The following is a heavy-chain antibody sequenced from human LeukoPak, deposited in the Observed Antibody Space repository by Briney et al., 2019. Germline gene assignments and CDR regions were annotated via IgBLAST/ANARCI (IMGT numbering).Heavy chain of an antibody. CDR3: ARDDIVVVPAGYYYYMHV. V-gene: IGHV3-21*01. J-gene: IGHJ6*03. Sequence: GGSLRLSCAASGFTFSSYSMNRVRQAPGKGLEWVSSISSSSSYIYYADSVKGRFTISRDNAKNSLYLQMNSLRAEDTAVYYCARDDIVVVPAGYYYYMHVWGKGTTVTVSS. D-gene: IGHD2-2*01. CDR2: ISSSSSYI. CDR1: GFTFSSYS.